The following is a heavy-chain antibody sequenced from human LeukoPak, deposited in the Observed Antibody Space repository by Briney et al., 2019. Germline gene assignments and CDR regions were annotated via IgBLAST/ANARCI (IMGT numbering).Heavy chain of an antibody. CDR2: IYSSGST. CDR3: AREAYDFWSGYYDY. Sequence: SQTLSLTCTVSGGSISSGSYYWSWIRQPAGKGLEWIVRIYSSGSTNYNPSLKSRVTISVDTSKNQFSLKLNSVSAADTAVYYCAREAYDFWSGYYDYWGQGTLVTVSS. V-gene: IGHV4-61*02. J-gene: IGHJ4*02. D-gene: IGHD3-3*01. CDR1: GGSISSGSYY.